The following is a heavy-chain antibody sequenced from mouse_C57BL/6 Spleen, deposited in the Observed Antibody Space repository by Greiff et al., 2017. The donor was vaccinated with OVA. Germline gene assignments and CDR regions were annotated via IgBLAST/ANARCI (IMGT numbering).Heavy chain of an antibody. V-gene: IGHV1-52*01. J-gene: IGHJ2*01. CDR1: GYTFTSYW. CDR2: IDPSDSET. CDR3: AREVDSSGIDY. Sequence: VQLQQPGAELVRPGSSVKLSCKASGYTFTSYWMHWVKQRPIQGLEWIGNIDPSDSETHYNQKFKDKATLTVDKSSSTAYMQLSSLTSEDSAVYYCAREVDSSGIDYWGQGTTLTVSS. D-gene: IGHD3-2*02.